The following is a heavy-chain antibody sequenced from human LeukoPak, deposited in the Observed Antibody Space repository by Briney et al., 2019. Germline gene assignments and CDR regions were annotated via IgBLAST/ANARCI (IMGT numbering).Heavy chain of an antibody. V-gene: IGHV4-4*07. CDR2: FYSTGST. CDR1: GGSISSYY. J-gene: IGHJ4*02. CDR3: ARDQYSGSLDY. Sequence: SETLSLTCTVSGGSISSYYWTWTRQPAGKGLEWIGRFYSTGSTNYNPSLKSRVTMSVDTSKNQFSLKLSSVTAADTAVYYCARDQYSGSLDYWGQGTLVTVSS. D-gene: IGHD1-26*01.